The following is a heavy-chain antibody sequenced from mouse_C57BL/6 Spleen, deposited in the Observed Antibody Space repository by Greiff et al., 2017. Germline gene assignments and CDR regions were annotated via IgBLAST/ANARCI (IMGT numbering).Heavy chain of an antibody. Sequence: EVKLMESEGGLVQPGSSMKLSCTASGFTFSDYYMAWVRQVPEKGLEWVANINYDGSSTYYLDSLKSRFIISRDNAKNILYLQMSSLKSEDTATXYCAGETWFDYWGQGTTRTVSS. V-gene: IGHV5-16*01. CDR2: INYDGSST. J-gene: IGHJ2*01. CDR1: GFTFSDYY. CDR3: AGETWFDY.